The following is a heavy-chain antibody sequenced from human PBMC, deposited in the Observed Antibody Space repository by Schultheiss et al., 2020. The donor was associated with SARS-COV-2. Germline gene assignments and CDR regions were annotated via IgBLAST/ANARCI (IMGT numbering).Heavy chain of an antibody. V-gene: IGHV3-74*01. CDR1: GFTFSSYA. D-gene: IGHD3-22*01. CDR2: INSDGSST. J-gene: IGHJ4*02. CDR3: AREPYYDSSGYYPYYFDY. Sequence: GGSLRLSCAASGFTFSSYAMSWVRQAPGKGLVWVSRINSDGSSTSYADSVKGRFTISRDNAKNTLYLQMNSLRAEDTAVYYCAREPYYDSSGYYPYYFDYWGQGTLVTVSS.